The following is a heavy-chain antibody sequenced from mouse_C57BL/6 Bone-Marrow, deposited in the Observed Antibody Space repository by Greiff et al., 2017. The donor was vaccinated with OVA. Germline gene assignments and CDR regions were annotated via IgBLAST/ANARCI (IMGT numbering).Heavy chain of an antibody. CDR1: GYTFTSYW. D-gene: IGHD4-1*01. CDR2: IDPSDSYT. CDR3: ARKNWDWFAY. V-gene: IGHV1-50*01. J-gene: IGHJ3*01. Sequence: QVQLQQPGAEFVKPGASVKLSCKASGYTFTSYWMQWVKQRPGQGLEWIGEIDPSDSYTNYNQKFKGKATLTVDTSSSTAYMQLSSLTSEDSAVYYCARKNWDWFAYWGQGTLVTVSA.